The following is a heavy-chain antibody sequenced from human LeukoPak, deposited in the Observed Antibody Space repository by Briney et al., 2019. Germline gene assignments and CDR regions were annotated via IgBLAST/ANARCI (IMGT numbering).Heavy chain of an antibody. J-gene: IGHJ4*02. CDR2: ISAYNGNT. CDR3: ARGRRFLEWLTPFDY. Sequence: GASVKASCKASGYTFTSYGISWVRQAPGQGLEWMGWISAYNGNTNYAQKLQGRVTMTTDTSTSTAYMELSSLRSEDTAVYYCARGRRFLEWLTPFDYWGQGTLVTVSS. V-gene: IGHV1-18*01. D-gene: IGHD3-3*01. CDR1: GYTFTSYG.